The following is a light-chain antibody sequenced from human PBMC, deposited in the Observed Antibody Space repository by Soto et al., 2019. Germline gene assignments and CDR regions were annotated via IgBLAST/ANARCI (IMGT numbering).Light chain of an antibody. CDR1: QNIYTH. CDR2: AAS. J-gene: IGKJ5*01. V-gene: IGKV1-39*01. Sequence: IQMTQSPTSLSASVGDTVTITCRASQNIYTHLSWYQQKPGKAPKNLIYAASNLQSGVPSRFSGCGSGTDFSLTINSLQPEDFATYYCQQGDSPPITFGQGTRLDIK. CDR3: QQGDSPPIT.